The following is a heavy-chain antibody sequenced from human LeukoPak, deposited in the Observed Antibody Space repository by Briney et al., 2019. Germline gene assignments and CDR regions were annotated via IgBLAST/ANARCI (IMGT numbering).Heavy chain of an antibody. J-gene: IGHJ3*02. D-gene: IGHD3-3*01. V-gene: IGHV1-2*06. Sequence: ASVKVSCKASGYTFTGYYMHWVRQAPGQGLEWMGRINPNSGGTNYAQKFQGRVTMTRDTSISTAYMELSRLRSDDTAVYYCARGVVIKTRAFDIWGQGTMVTVSS. CDR1: GYTFTGYY. CDR3: ARGVVIKTRAFDI. CDR2: INPNSGGT.